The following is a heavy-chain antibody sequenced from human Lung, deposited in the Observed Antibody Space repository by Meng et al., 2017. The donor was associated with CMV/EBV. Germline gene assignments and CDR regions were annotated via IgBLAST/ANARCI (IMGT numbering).Heavy chain of an antibody. CDR3: VRGHTYVDYYFYGMDV. Sequence: GESLKISCAASGFTFGDFGMGWVRQAPGKGLEWVSGINGKGGTIGYADSVKGRFTISRDNGKNFLYLQMNSLRAEDTALYFCVRGHTYVDYYFYGMDVWGQGTTVTVSS. V-gene: IGHV3-20*04. D-gene: IGHD5-18*01. CDR2: INGKGGTI. CDR1: GFTFGDFG. J-gene: IGHJ6*02.